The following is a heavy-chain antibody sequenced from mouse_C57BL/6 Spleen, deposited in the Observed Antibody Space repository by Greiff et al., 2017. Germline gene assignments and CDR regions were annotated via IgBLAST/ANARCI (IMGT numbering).Heavy chain of an antibody. D-gene: IGHD2-4*01. V-gene: IGHV1-22*01. CDR2: INPNNGGT. Sequence: VQLQQSGPELVKPGASVKMSCKASGYTFTDYNMHWVKQSHGKSLEWIGYINPNNGGTSYNQKFKGKATLTVNKSSSTAYMELRSLTSEDSAVYYCARLLGNYYDYPYYAMDYWGQGTSVTVSS. CDR1: GYTFTDYN. J-gene: IGHJ4*01. CDR3: ARLLGNYYDYPYYAMDY.